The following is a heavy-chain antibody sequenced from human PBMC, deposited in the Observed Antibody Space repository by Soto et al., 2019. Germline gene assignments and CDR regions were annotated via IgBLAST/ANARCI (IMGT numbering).Heavy chain of an antibody. D-gene: IGHD1-1*01. Sequence: GESLKISCKGSGYSFTTYWINWVRQMPGKGLEWMGRIDLSDSYTNYSPSFQGHVTISADKSISTAYLQWSSLKASDTAMYYCARHVPTEPFDPWGQGTLVTVSS. CDR2: IDLSDSYT. J-gene: IGHJ5*02. V-gene: IGHV5-10-1*01. CDR3: ARHVPTEPFDP. CDR1: GYSFTTYW.